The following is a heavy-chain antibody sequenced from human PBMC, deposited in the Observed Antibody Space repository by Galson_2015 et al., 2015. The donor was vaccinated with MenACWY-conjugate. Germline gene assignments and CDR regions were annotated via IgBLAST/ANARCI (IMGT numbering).Heavy chain of an antibody. J-gene: IGHJ3*02. Sequence: CAISGDSVSSNSVSWNRIWLSPSRGLEWLGRTYYRSKWYRDYAVSMKSRLIVNPDTSRNQFFLQVTSVTPDDTAIYYCTRENDHFDAFDIWGQGTMVTVSS. D-gene: IGHD1-14*01. CDR1: GDSVSSNSVS. CDR3: TRENDHFDAFDI. V-gene: IGHV6-1*01. CDR2: TYYRSKWYR.